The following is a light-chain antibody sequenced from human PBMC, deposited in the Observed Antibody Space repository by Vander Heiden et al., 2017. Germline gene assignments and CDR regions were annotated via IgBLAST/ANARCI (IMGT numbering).Light chain of an antibody. J-gene: IGKJ1*01. V-gene: IGKV1-39*01. CDR2: AAS. Sequence: DIQMTQSPSSLSASVGDRVTITCRASQSISTYLNWYQRKPGEAPNLLIHAASSLQSGVPSRFSGSGSGTDFTLTISSLQPEDFATYYCQQSYSTPPTFGQGTKVEIK. CDR3: QQSYSTPPT. CDR1: QSISTY.